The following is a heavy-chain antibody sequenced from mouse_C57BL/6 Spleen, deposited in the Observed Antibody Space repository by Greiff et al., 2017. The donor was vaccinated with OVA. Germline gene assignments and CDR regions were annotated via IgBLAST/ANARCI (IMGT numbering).Heavy chain of an antibody. CDR3: ARSPTVVATDY. D-gene: IGHD1-1*01. V-gene: IGHV1-81*01. CDR1: GYTFTSYG. CDR2: IYPRSGNT. Sequence: VKLQESGAELARPGASVKLSCKASGYTFTSYGISWVKQRTGQGLEWIGEIYPRSGNTYYNEKFKGKATLTADKSSSTAYMELRSLTSEDSSVYFCARSPTVVATDYWGQGTTLTVSS. J-gene: IGHJ2*01.